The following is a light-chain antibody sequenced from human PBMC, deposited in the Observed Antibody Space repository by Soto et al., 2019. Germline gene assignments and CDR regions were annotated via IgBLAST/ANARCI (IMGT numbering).Light chain of an antibody. CDR2: GAS. CDR1: QSISTK. Sequence: EIVMTQFPATLSKSPGESATFSCRASQSISTKLAWYQQRPGQAPRLLMYGASTGATGIPARFSGSGSGTEFTLTISSLQSEDFAVYFCQQYNTYPWTFGQGTKVEIK. V-gene: IGKV3-15*01. J-gene: IGKJ1*01. CDR3: QQYNTYPWT.